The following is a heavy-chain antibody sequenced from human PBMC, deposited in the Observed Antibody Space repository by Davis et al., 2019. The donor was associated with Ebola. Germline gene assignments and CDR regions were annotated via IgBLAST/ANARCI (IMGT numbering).Heavy chain of an antibody. CDR1: EFTFSGYA. J-gene: IGHJ3*01. D-gene: IGHD4-23*01. V-gene: IGHV3-23*01. CDR3: AKDLDYGGNSNAFDF. CDR2: ISGSGGST. Sequence: GESLKISCAASEFTFSGYAMSWVRQAPGKGLEWVSAISGSGGSTYYAGSVKGRFTISRDNSKSTLFLQLNNLRAEDTAVYHCAKDLDYGGNSNAFDFWGQGTLVTVSS.